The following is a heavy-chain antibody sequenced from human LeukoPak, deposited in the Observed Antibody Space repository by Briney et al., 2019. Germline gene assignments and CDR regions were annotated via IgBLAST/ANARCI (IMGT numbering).Heavy chain of an antibody. CDR3: SGDLRSSYFDY. Sequence: GGSLRLSCAASVFTFIIYAMHWVRQAPGKGLEWVAVISYDGSNKYYADSVKGRFTISRDNSKNTLYLQMNSLRAEDPAVYYCSGDLRSSYFDYWGQGTLVTVSS. V-gene: IGHV3-30*04. D-gene: IGHD6-13*01. CDR1: VFTFIIYA. J-gene: IGHJ4*02. CDR2: ISYDGSNK.